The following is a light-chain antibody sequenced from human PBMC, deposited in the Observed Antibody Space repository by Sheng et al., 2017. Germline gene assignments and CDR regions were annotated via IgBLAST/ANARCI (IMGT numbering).Light chain of an antibody. J-gene: IGLJ3*02. CDR2: ANN. CDR3: QSYDSSLSVWV. CDR1: SSNIGAGYD. Sequence: QLVLTQPPSVSGAPGQRVTISCTGSSSNIGAGYDVHWYQHLPGAAPKLLIYANNNRPSAVPDRFSGSKSGTSASLAITGLQADDEADYYCQSYDSSLSVWVFGGGTKLTVL. V-gene: IGLV1-40*01.